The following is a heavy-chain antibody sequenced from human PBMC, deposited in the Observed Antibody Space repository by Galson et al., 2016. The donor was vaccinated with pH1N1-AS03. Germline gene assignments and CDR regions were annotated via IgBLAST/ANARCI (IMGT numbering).Heavy chain of an antibody. J-gene: IGHJ4*02. CDR2: IYTSGST. CDR3: ARGRAPSPVTYYFDD. Sequence: ETLSLTCSVSNGSISRFYWYWIRQPAGKTLEWIGRIYTSGSTNYNPSLKSRVTISLDTSNNQFSLILKSVTAADTAVYYCARGRAPSPVTYYFDDWGQGTLVTVSS. CDR1: NGSISRFY. V-gene: IGHV4-4*07.